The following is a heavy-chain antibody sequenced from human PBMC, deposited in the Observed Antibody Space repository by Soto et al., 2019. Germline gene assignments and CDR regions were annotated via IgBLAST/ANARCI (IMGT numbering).Heavy chain of an antibody. CDR1: GGTFSSYA. Sequence: AVKVSCKASGGTFSSYAISWVRQAPGQGLEWMGGIIPIFGTANYAQKFQGRVTITADESTSTAYMELSSLRSEDTAVYYCARGSYDSSGYYYHYFDYWGQGTLVTVSS. D-gene: IGHD3-22*01. V-gene: IGHV1-69*13. J-gene: IGHJ4*02. CDR2: IIPIFGTA. CDR3: ARGSYDSSGYYYHYFDY.